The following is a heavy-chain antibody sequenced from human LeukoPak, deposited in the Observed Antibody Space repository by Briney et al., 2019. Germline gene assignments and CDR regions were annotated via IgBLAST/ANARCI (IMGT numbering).Heavy chain of an antibody. CDR2: ISGSGGST. CDR1: GFTFSSYA. CDR3: AKPDYDFWSGYYTRPYYGMDV. V-gene: IGHV3-23*01. J-gene: IGHJ6*02. Sequence: QTGGSLRLSCAASGFTFSSYAMSWVRQAPGKGLEWVSAISGSGGSTYYADSVKGRFTISRDNSKNTLYLQMNSLRAEDTAVYYCAKPDYDFWSGYYTRPYYGMDVWGQGTTVTVSS. D-gene: IGHD3-3*01.